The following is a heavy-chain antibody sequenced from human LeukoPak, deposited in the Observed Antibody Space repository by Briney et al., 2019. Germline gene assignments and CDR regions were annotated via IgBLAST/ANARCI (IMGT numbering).Heavy chain of an antibody. J-gene: IGHJ6*03. CDR1: GDSVYSDSAA. Sequence: SQTLSLTCAISGDSVYSDSAAWNWIRQSPSRGFEWLGRTHYRSKWYNDYAVSVKSRITINPDTSKNQFSLQLNSVTPEDTAVYYCARDVVATIEIYYYYYMDVWGKGTTVTVSS. D-gene: IGHD5-12*01. V-gene: IGHV6-1*01. CDR2: THYRSKWYN. CDR3: ARDVVATIEIYYYYYMDV.